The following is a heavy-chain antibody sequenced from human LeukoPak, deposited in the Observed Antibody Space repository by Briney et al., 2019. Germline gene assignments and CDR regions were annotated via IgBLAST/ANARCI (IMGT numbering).Heavy chain of an antibody. J-gene: IGHJ4*02. Sequence: GASVQVSCKASGYSFSIYGITWARQAPGQGLEYLGWISASDGTTNYAQKVQDRVTMTTDTSTSTAYLELRSLRSEDTAVYYCARCGAAVTTHFSHWGQGTPVTVSS. CDR1: GYSFSIYG. D-gene: IGHD4-17*01. V-gene: IGHV1-18*01. CDR3: ARCGAAVTTHFSH. CDR2: ISASDGTT.